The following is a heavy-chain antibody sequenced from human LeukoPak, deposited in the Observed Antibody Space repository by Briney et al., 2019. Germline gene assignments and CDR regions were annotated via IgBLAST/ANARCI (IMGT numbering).Heavy chain of an antibody. Sequence: GGSLRLSCAASGFNFRTYWMHWVRQAPGKGLVWVSRINGDGSRTRYADSVKGRFTISRDNAKNTLYLQMSSLRAEDTAVYYCARGPGAISANVWGKGTTVTISS. V-gene: IGHV3-74*01. J-gene: IGHJ6*04. D-gene: IGHD3-16*02. CDR1: GFNFRTYW. CDR3: ARGPGAISANV. CDR2: INGDGSRT.